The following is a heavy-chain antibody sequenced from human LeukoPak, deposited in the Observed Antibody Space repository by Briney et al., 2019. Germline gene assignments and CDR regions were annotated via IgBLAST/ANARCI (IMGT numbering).Heavy chain of an antibody. D-gene: IGHD2-15*01. CDR3: VRDIAPIGSWWFDP. CDR2: INPNSGDT. J-gene: IGHJ5*02. Sequence: ASVKVSCKASGYTFTEYYMHWLRQAPGLVFEWMGSINPNSGDTYYSPELQGRVTLTRDTSIKTAYMEMNSLKSDGTAVYYCVRDIAPIGSWWFDPWGQGTLIIVSS. CDR1: GYTFTEYY. V-gene: IGHV1-2*02.